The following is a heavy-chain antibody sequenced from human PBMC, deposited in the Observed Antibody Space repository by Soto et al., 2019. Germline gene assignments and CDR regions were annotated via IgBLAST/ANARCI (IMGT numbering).Heavy chain of an antibody. D-gene: IGHD3-3*01. CDR2: ISYDGSNK. Sequence: GGSLRLSCAASGFTFSSYGMHWVRQAPGKGLEWVAVISYDGSNKYYADSVKGRFTISRDNSKNTLYLQMNSLRAEDTAVYYCAHSFWSGYYAFDYYYGMDVWGQGTTVTVSS. V-gene: IGHV3-30*03. J-gene: IGHJ6*02. CDR1: GFTFSSYG. CDR3: AHSFWSGYYAFDYYYGMDV.